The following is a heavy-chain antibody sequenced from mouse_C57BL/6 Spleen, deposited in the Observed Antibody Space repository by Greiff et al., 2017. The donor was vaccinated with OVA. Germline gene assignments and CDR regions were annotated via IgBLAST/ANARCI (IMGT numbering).Heavy chain of an antibody. Sequence: EVQLVESGGGLVKPGGSLKLSCAASGFTFSSYAMSWVRQTPETRLEWVATISDGGSYTSYPDNVKGRFTISRDNAKNNLYLQMSHRKSEDTAMYYCARDRDRGFAYWGQGTLVTVSA. V-gene: IGHV5-4*01. CDR2: ISDGGSYT. CDR1: GFTFSSYA. D-gene: IGHD3-3*01. CDR3: ARDRDRGFAY. J-gene: IGHJ3*01.